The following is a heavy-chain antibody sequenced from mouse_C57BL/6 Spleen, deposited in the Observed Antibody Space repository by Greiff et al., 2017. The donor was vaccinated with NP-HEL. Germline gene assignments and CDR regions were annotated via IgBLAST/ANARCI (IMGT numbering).Heavy chain of an antibody. V-gene: IGHV1-61*01. D-gene: IGHD1-1*01. J-gene: IGHJ2*01. Sequence: VQLQQPGAELVRPGSSVKLSCKASGYTFTSYWMDWVKQRPGQGLEWIGNIYPSDSETHYNQKFKDKATLTVDKSSSTAYMQLSSLTSEDSAVYYCARITTVVATGLDYWGQGTTLTVSS. CDR2: IYPSDSET. CDR3: ARITTVVATGLDY. CDR1: GYTFTSYW.